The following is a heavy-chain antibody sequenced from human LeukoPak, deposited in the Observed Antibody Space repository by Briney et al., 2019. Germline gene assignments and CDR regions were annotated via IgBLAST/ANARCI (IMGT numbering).Heavy chain of an antibody. CDR3: ASGYFDY. CDR2: IMEDGSVK. CDR1: GFTFSKYW. V-gene: IGHV3-7*01. J-gene: IGHJ4*02. Sequence: PGGSLRLSCAASGFTFSKYWMTWVRQAPGKGLEWLADIMEDGSVKDYLDSVEGRFTISRDNAKNSLYLQMNSLRAEDTAVYYCASGYFDYWGQGTRVTVSS.